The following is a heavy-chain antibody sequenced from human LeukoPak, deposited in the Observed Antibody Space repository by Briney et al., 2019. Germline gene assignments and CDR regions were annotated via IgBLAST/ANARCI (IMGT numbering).Heavy chain of an antibody. J-gene: IGHJ4*02. CDR1: GFTFSSYW. V-gene: IGHV3-74*01. CDR2: INPGGSSI. D-gene: IGHD1-14*01. CDR3: ARSNQADDY. Sequence: TGGSRRLSCAASGFTFSSYWMHWVRQVPGKGLVWVARINPGGSSITYADSVKGRFTISRDNAKNTLYLQMDSLRAEDTGVYYCARSNQADDYWGQGTLVTVSS.